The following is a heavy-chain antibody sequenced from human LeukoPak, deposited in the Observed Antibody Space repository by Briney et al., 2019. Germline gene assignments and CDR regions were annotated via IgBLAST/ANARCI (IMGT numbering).Heavy chain of an antibody. J-gene: IGHJ4*02. CDR3: AKRGGGAAIDY. D-gene: IGHD2-15*01. CDR1: GFTFDDYA. CDR2: ISWNSGSI. V-gene: IGHV3-9*01. Sequence: GGSLRLSCAASGFTFDDYAMHWVRQAPGKGLEWVSGISWNSGSIGHADSVKGRFTISRDNAKNSLYLQMNSLRAEDTALYYCAKRGGGAAIDYWGQGTLVTVSS.